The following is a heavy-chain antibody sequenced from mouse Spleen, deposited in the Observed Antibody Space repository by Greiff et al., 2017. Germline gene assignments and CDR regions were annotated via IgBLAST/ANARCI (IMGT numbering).Heavy chain of an antibody. CDR2: IDPENGDT. Sequence: VQLQQSGAELVRPGASVKLSCTASGFNIKDDYMHWVKQRPEQGLEWIGWIDPENGDTEYASKFQGKATITADTSSNTAYLQLSSLTSEDTAVYYCTGVVAHFDYWGQGTTLTVSS. CDR3: TGVVAHFDY. V-gene: IGHV14-4*01. D-gene: IGHD1-1*01. J-gene: IGHJ2*01. CDR1: GFNIKDDY.